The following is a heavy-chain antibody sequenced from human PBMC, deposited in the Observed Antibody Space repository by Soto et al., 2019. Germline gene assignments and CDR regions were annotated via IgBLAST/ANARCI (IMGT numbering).Heavy chain of an antibody. CDR3: ARERIAAVGTDGNYYYYAMDV. V-gene: IGHV1-46*01. CDR2: INPSGGGST. CDR1: GYSFTRYY. Sequence: GASVKVSCKASGYSFTRYYIHWVRQAPGQGFEWLGIINPSGGGSTRYAQRFQGRVTMARDTSTSTVYMDLSSLTSEDTAMYYCARERIAAVGTDGNYYYYAMDVWGQGTTVTVSS. D-gene: IGHD6-13*01. J-gene: IGHJ6*02.